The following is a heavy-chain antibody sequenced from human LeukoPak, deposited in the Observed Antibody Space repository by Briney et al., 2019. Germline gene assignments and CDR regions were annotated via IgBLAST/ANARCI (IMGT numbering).Heavy chain of an antibody. J-gene: IGHJ4*02. CDR3: TRGTGSYYSLGY. V-gene: IGHV3-74*01. CDR2: INSDGSST. D-gene: IGHD3-10*01. Sequence: PGGSLRLSCAVSGFTFSSYWMHWVRQAPGKGLVWVSRINSDGSSTIYADSVQGRFTISRDNAKNTLYLQMNSLRAEDTAVYFCTRGTGSYYSLGYWGQGTPVTVSS. CDR1: GFTFSSYW.